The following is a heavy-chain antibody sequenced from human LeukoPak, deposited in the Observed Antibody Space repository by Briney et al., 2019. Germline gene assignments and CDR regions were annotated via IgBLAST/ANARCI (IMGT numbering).Heavy chain of an antibody. V-gene: IGHV4-59*01. CDR1: GSSISSYY. D-gene: IGHD2-15*01. Sequence: SETLSLTCTVSGSSISSYYWSWIRQPPGKGLEWIGYIYYSGSTNYNPSLKSRVTISVDTSKNQFSLKLSSVTAADTAVYYCASSPYCSGGSCYSGAFDIWGQGTMVTVSS. CDR3: ASSPYCSGGSCYSGAFDI. J-gene: IGHJ3*02. CDR2: IYYSGST.